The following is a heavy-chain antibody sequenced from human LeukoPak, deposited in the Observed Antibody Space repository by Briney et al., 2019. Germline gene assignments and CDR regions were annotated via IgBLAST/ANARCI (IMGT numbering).Heavy chain of an antibody. CDR1: GYTFTGYY. Sequence: GASVKVSCKASGYTFTGYYMHWVRQAPGQGLEWMGGIIPIFGTANYAQKFRGRVTITADKSTRTAYMELSSLRSEDTAVYYCAKSLVVNWFDPWGQGTLVTVSS. J-gene: IGHJ5*02. CDR3: AKSLVVNWFDP. V-gene: IGHV1-69*06. CDR2: IIPIFGTA. D-gene: IGHD2-15*01.